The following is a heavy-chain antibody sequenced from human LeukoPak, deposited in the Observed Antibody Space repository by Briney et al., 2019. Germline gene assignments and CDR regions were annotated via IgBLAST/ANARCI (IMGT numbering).Heavy chain of an antibody. Sequence: ASVKVSCKASGGTFISYAISWVRQAPGQGLEWMGRFIPTLDMANHAQRFQDRVTITADKSTRTAYMELSSLRSEDTAVYYCARETVGFDYWGQGTLVTVSS. V-gene: IGHV1-69*04. J-gene: IGHJ4*02. CDR3: ARETVGFDY. D-gene: IGHD2-15*01. CDR1: GGTFISYA. CDR2: FIPTLDMA.